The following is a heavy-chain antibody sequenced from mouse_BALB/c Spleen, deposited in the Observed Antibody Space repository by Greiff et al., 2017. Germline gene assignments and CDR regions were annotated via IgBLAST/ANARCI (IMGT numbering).Heavy chain of an antibody. CDR2: IYPGSGST. CDR1: GYTFTSYW. J-gene: IGHJ4*01. V-gene: IGHV1S22*01. D-gene: IGHD4-1*01. Sequence: LQQPGSELVRPGASVKLSCKASGYTFTSYWMHWVKQRHGQGLEWIGNIYPGSGSTNYDEKFKSKGTLTVDTSSSTAYMHLSSLTSEDSAVYYCTREGWDGAMDYWGQGTSVTVSS. CDR3: TREGWDGAMDY.